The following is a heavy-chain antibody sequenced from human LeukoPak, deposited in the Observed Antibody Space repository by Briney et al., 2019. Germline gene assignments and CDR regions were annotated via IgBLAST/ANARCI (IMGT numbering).Heavy chain of an antibody. CDR1: GGSFSGYY. CDR3: ARASYYYGSGSYLPSGAFDI. V-gene: IGHV4-34*01. J-gene: IGHJ3*02. D-gene: IGHD3-10*01. Sequence: KPSETLSLTCAVYGGSFSGYYWSWIRQPPGKGLEWIGEINHSGSTNYNPSLKSRVTISVDTSKNQFSLKLSSVTAADTAVYYCARASYYYGSGSYLPSGAFDIWGQGTMVTVSS. CDR2: INHSGST.